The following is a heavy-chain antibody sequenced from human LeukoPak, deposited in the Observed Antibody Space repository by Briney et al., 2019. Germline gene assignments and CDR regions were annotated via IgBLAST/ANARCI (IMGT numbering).Heavy chain of an antibody. D-gene: IGHD5-18*01. J-gene: IGHJ5*02. CDR3: AKQRRIRGYSYGFDP. Sequence: GSLSLSCAASGFTFSSYAMSWVRQAPGKGLEWVSAISGSDGSTYYADSVKGRFTISRDNSKNTLYLQMNSLRAEDTAVYYCAKQRRIRGYSYGFDPWGQGTLVTVSS. CDR2: ISGSDGST. V-gene: IGHV3-23*01. CDR1: GFTFSSYA.